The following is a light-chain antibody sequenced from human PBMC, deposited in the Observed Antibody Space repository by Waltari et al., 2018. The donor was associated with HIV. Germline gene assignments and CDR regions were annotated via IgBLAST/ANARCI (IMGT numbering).Light chain of an antibody. CDR2: GAS. J-gene: IGKJ2*01. V-gene: IGKV3-20*01. CDR1: QSINNNY. CDR3: QNYGSSPTYT. Sequence: EIVLTQSPGTLSLSPGELAPLSCRASQSINNNYLAWYQQKPGQAPRLLIYGASSRTTGVPDRFSGSGSGTDFTLTISRLEPEDFALYFCQNYGSSPTYTFGQGTKLEIK.